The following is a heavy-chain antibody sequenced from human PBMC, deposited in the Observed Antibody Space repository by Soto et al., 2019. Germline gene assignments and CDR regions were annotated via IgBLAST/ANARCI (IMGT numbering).Heavy chain of an antibody. D-gene: IGHD5-12*01. CDR2: ISYKGGST. Sequence: EVQLVESGGGLVQPGGSLRLSCAASGFTLSDFSMHWVRQAAGKGLEFVSAISYKGGSTYYANSVKGRFTISRDNSKNTLYLQMGSRRAEDMAVYYCARVSARGQAAFDIWGQGTRVTVSS. V-gene: IGHV3-64*01. J-gene: IGHJ3*02. CDR3: ARVSARGQAAFDI. CDR1: GFTLSDFS.